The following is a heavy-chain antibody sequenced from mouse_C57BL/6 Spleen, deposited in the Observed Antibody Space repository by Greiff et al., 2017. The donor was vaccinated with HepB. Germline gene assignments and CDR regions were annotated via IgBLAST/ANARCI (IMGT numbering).Heavy chain of an antibody. CDR3: ARMRTTVVDWYFDV. D-gene: IGHD1-1*01. Sequence: VKLVESGPGLVAPSPSLSITCTVSGFSLTSYAISWVRQPPGKGLEWLGVIWTGGGKNYNSALKSRLSISKDNSTSQVFLKMNSLQTDDTARYYCARMRTTVVDWYFDVWGTGTTVTVSS. CDR2: IWTGGGK. J-gene: IGHJ1*03. CDR1: GFSLTSYA. V-gene: IGHV2-9-1*01.